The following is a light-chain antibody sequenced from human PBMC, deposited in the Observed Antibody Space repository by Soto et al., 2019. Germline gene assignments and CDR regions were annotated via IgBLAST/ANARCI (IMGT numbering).Light chain of an antibody. CDR1: KSFSRSY. J-gene: IGKJ1*01. CDR2: GAS. Sequence: EIVLTQSPDTLSLSPGERVTLSCRASKSFSRSYLAWYQQKPGQAPRLLIYGASTRATGIPDRFSGSGSGTEFTLTISRLEPEDLAVYYCQQYGSSPPKTFGQGTKVDIK. CDR3: QQYGSSPPKT. V-gene: IGKV3-20*01.